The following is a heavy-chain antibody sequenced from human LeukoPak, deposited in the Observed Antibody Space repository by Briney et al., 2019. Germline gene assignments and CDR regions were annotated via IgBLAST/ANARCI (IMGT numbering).Heavy chain of an antibody. Sequence: GGSLRLSCVVSGITLSNYGMSWVRQAPGKGLEWVSGISERGGSTNYADSVKGRFIISRDTSKNTVYLQMNSLRVEDTGVYFCAKRGILIRAVIIIGFHKEAYYFDYWGQGILVTVSS. D-gene: IGHD3-10*01. CDR3: AKRGILIRAVIIIGFHKEAYYFDY. V-gene: IGHV3-23*01. CDR1: GITLSNYG. J-gene: IGHJ4*02. CDR2: ISERGGST.